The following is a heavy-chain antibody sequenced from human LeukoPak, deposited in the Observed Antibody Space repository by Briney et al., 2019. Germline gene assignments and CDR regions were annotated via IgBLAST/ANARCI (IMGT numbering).Heavy chain of an antibody. CDR3: ARRAGAYSHPYDY. Sequence: AGGSLRLSCVASGFTFRHYDMSWVRQAPGKGLEWVSSINTSGGSTYYADSLQGRFTISRDNSKNTLYLQMNSLRAEDTAVYYCARRAGAYSHPYDYWGQGTLVTVSS. CDR1: GFTFRHYD. V-gene: IGHV3-23*01. J-gene: IGHJ4*02. D-gene: IGHD4/OR15-4a*01. CDR2: INTSGGST.